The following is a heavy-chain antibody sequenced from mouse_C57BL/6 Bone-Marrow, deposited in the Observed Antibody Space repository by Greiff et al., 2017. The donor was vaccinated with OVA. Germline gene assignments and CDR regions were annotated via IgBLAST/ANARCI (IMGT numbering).Heavy chain of an antibody. D-gene: IGHD2-4*01. CDR3: AREKIYDYGRVWFAY. J-gene: IGHJ3*01. CDR1: GYSITSGYY. Sequence: DVKLQESGPGLVKPSQSLSLTCSVTGYSITSGYYWNWIRQFPGNKLEWMGYISYDGSNNYNPSLKNRISITRDTSKNQFFLKLNSVTTEDTATYYCAREKIYDYGRVWFAYWGQGTLVTVSA. V-gene: IGHV3-6*01. CDR2: ISYDGSN.